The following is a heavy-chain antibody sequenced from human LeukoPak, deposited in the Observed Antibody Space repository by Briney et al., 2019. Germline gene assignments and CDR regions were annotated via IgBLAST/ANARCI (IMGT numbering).Heavy chain of an antibody. CDR1: GFTFSDYY. V-gene: IGHV3-11*01. J-gene: IGHJ4*02. Sequence: GGSLRLSCAASGFTFSDYYMSWIRQAPGKGLEWVSYISSSGSTIYYADSVKGRFTISRDNAKNSLYLQMNSLRAEDTAVYYCAREPQYVAARTYFDYWGQGTLVTVSS. D-gene: IGHD6-13*01. CDR3: AREPQYVAARTYFDY. CDR2: ISSSGSTI.